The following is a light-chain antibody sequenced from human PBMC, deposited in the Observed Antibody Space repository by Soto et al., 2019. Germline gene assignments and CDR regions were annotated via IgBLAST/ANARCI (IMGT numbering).Light chain of an antibody. J-gene: IGLJ1*01. V-gene: IGLV2-14*03. Sequence: QSALTQPASVSGSPGQSITISCSGTTNDVGGYNYVSWYQQHPGKAPKLLIYGVTDRPSGVSSRFSGSKSGNAASLTISGLQAEDEGDYYCSSFAGSSTFEVFGTGTKVTVL. CDR3: SSFAGSSTFEV. CDR1: TNDVGGYNY. CDR2: GVT.